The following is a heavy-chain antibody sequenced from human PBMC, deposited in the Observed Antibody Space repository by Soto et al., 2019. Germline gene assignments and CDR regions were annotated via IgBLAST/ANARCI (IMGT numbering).Heavy chain of an antibody. CDR2: IIPISGTA. CDR3: ARSQGSSTSLEIYYYYYYGMDV. Sequence: QVQLVQSGAEVKKPGSSVKVSCKASGGTFSSYAISWVRQAPGQGLEWMGGIIPISGTANYAQKFQGRVTITADDSTSTADMELSRLRSEATAVYYCARSQGSSTSLEIYYYYYYGMDVWGQGTTVTVSS. CDR1: GGTFSSYA. J-gene: IGHJ6*02. D-gene: IGHD2-2*01. V-gene: IGHV1-69*01.